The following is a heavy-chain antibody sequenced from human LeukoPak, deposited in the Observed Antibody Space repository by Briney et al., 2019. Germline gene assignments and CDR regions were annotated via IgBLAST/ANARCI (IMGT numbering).Heavy chain of an antibody. J-gene: IGHJ4*02. CDR2: IYTSGAT. V-gene: IGHV4-4*07. CDR3: ARDLAGYSSGWAFDY. CDR1: GGSIKSYY. D-gene: IGHD6-19*01. Sequence: PSETLSLTCTVSGGSIKSYYLTWIRQPAGKGLEWIGRIYTSGATDYNPSLKSRVTMSVDTSKNQFSLNLNSVTAADTALYYCARDLAGYSSGWAFDYWGQGILVTVSS.